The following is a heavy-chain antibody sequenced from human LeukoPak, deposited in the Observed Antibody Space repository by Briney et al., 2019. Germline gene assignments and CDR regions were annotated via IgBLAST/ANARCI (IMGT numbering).Heavy chain of an antibody. Sequence: PSETLSLTCTVSGGSISSGDYYWRWIRQPPGKGLEWIGYIYYSGSTYYNPSLKSRVTISVDTSKNQFSLKLSSVTAADTAVYYCARVARLGRYLDYWGQGTLVTVSS. CDR2: IYYSGST. V-gene: IGHV4-30-4*01. J-gene: IGHJ4*02. D-gene: IGHD3-9*01. CDR3: ARVARLGRYLDY. CDR1: GGSISSGDYY.